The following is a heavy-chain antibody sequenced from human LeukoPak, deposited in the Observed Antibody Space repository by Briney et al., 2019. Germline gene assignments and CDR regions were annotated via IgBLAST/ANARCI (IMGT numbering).Heavy chain of an antibody. CDR1: GGSFSGYY. V-gene: IGHV4-34*01. CDR3: ARGDPRNTIFGVVIHTDPNSDY. J-gene: IGHJ4*02. Sequence: SETLSLTCAVYGGSFSGYYWSWIRQPPGKGLEWIGEINHSGSTNYNPSLKSRVTISVDTSKNQFSLKLSSVTAADTAVYYCARGDPRNTIFGVVIHTDPNSDYWGQGTLVTVSS. CDR2: INHSGST. D-gene: IGHD3-3*01.